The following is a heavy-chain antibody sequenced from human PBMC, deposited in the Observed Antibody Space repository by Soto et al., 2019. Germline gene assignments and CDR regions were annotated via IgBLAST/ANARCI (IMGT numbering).Heavy chain of an antibody. J-gene: IGHJ6*02. Sequence: AXVKVSCKVSGYTLTELSMHWVRQAPGKGLEWMGGFDPEDGETIYAQKFQGRVTMTEDTSTDTAYMELSSLRSEDTAVYYCARDWYSYGPYYYYGMDAWGQGTTVTVSS. V-gene: IGHV1-24*01. CDR2: FDPEDGET. CDR1: GYTLTELS. CDR3: ARDWYSYGPYYYYGMDA. D-gene: IGHD5-18*01.